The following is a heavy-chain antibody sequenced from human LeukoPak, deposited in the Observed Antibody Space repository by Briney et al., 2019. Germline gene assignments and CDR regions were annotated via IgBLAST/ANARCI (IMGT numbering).Heavy chain of an antibody. CDR3: ARYDYGDYHFDY. D-gene: IGHD4-17*01. CDR2: INPSGGNT. J-gene: IGHJ4*02. Sequence: ASVKVSCKASGYIFTSYYIHWVRQAPGQGLEWMGIINPSGGNTNYAQKFQGRVTMTRDTSTSTVYMELSSLRSDDTAVYYCARYDYGDYHFDYWGQGTLVTVSS. CDR1: GYIFTSYY. V-gene: IGHV1-46*01.